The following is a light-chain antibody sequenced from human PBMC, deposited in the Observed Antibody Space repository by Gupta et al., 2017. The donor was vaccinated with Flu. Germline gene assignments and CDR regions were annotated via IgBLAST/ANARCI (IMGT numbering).Light chain of an antibody. CDR2: HQSDSDK. Sequence: VLPRLSSISASPGAPDSLPSPLRRDTRVDTYRIDWYQQKPGSPPQYLLNHQSDSDKQQGSGVPGRFSGSKAASADSGILLVPGPQSEADSDYYCMIWHSSAYVFGTGTEVTVL. V-gene: IGLV5-45*02. CDR3: MIWHSSAYV. CDR1: RDTRVDTYR. J-gene: IGLJ1*01.